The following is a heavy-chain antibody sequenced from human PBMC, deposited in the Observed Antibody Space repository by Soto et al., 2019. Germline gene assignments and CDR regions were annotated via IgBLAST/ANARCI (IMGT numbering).Heavy chain of an antibody. J-gene: IGHJ6*02. Sequence: QVQLVQSGAEVKKPGASVKVSCKASGYTFTSYGISWVRQAPGQGLEWMGWISAYNGNTNYAQKLQGRVTMTTDTSTSTAYMELRGLRSDDTAVYYCAREWYYDSSGYPHYYGMDVWGQGTTVTVSS. CDR3: AREWYYDSSGYPHYYGMDV. CDR1: GYTFTSYG. V-gene: IGHV1-18*01. D-gene: IGHD3-22*01. CDR2: ISAYNGNT.